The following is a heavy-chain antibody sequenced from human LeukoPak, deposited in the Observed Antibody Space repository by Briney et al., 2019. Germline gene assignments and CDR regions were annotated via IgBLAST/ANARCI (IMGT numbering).Heavy chain of an antibody. CDR3: ASGFSSSPYFDY. D-gene: IGHD6-6*01. Sequence: GGSLRLSCAASGFTFSSYSMNWVRQAPGKGLEWVSFITGSSSYIYYTDSVKGRFTISRDNAKNSLFLQMNSLRDEDTAVYYCASGFSSSPYFDYWGQGTLVTVSS. V-gene: IGHV3-21*01. J-gene: IGHJ4*02. CDR1: GFTFSSYS. CDR2: ITGSSSYI.